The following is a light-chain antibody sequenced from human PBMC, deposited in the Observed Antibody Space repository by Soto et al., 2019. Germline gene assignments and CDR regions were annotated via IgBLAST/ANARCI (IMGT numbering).Light chain of an antibody. CDR1: SSDVGGYNY. CDR3: SSYTSSSTLVV. J-gene: IGLJ2*01. CDR2: DVS. Sequence: QSVLTQPASVSGSPVESITISCTGTSSDVGGYNYVSWYQQHPGKAPKLMIYDVSNRPSGVSNRFSGSKSGNTASLTISGLQAEDEADDYCSSYTSSSTLVVFGGGTQLTVL. V-gene: IGLV2-14*01.